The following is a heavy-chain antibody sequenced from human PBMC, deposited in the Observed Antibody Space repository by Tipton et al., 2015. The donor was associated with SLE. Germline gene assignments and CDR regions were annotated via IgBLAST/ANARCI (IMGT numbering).Heavy chain of an antibody. CDR2: IYSGGST. V-gene: IGHV3-53*01. D-gene: IGHD3-10*01. CDR1: GFTVSSNY. J-gene: IGHJ3*02. CDR3: ARDRGRSSTDAFDI. Sequence: SLRLSCAASGFTVSSNYMSWVRQAPGKGLEWVSVIYSGGSTYYADSVKGRFTISRDNSKNTLYLQMNSLRAEDTAVYYCARDRGRSSTDAFDIWGQGTMVTVSS.